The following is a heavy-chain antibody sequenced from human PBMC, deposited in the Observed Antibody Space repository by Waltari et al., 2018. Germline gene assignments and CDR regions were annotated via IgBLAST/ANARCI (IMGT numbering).Heavy chain of an antibody. CDR2: VNPIWGKP. CDR3: GRLHFITFMVAVPGWFDP. Sequence: QLQLVQSGPEVKKPGSSVQVSCKPSVDNFNSYSINWVLQAPGQGLEWMGGVNPIWGKPNDSQKFQGRVNIIADGSTSTVYLDRSSLRADDAATYYCGRLHFITFMVAVPGWFDPWCQGTLVTVSS. CDR1: VDNFNSYS. D-gene: IGHD3-3*02. V-gene: IGHV1-69*01. J-gene: IGHJ5*02.